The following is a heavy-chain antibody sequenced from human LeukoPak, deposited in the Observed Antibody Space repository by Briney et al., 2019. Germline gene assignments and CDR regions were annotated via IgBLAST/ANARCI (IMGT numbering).Heavy chain of an antibody. CDR3: ARVFDYYYMDV. CDR1: GYILTELS. J-gene: IGHJ6*03. CDR2: FDPEDGET. Sequence: ASVKVSCKVSGYILTELSMHWVRQAPGKGLEWMGGFDPEDGETIYAQKFQGRVTMTEDTSTDTAYMELRSLRSDDTAVYYCARVFDYYYMDVWGKGTTVTVSS. V-gene: IGHV1-24*01.